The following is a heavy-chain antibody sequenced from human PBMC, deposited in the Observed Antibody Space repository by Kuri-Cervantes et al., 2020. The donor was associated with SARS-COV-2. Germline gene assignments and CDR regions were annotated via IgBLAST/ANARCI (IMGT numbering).Heavy chain of an antibody. Sequence: SVKVSCKASGGTFSSYAISWVRQAPGQGLEWMGGIIPIFGTANYAQKFQGRVTITTDEPTSTAYMELSSLRSEDTAVYYCARGYGDQPYEYDAFDIWGQGTMVTVSS. CDR2: IIPIFGTA. CDR3: ARGYGDQPYEYDAFDI. J-gene: IGHJ3*02. D-gene: IGHD4-17*01. CDR1: GGTFSSYA. V-gene: IGHV1-69*05.